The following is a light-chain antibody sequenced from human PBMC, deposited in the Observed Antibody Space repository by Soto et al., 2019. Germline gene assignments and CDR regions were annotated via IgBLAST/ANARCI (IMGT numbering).Light chain of an antibody. V-gene: IGKV3-15*01. CDR3: QQYNNWPPWT. CDR2: GAS. CDR1: QNIRSN. J-gene: IGKJ1*01. Sequence: EIVMTQSPATLSVSPGERATLSCRASQNIRSNLAWYQQIPGQAPRLLIHGASTRATGIPARFSGSGSGTEFTLTISGLQSEDYAVYYCQQYNNWPPWTFGQGTKVEI.